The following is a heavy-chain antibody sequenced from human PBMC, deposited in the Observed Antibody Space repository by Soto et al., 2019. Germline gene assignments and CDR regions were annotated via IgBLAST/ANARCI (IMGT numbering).Heavy chain of an antibody. D-gene: IGHD1-1*01. CDR2: ISGSGGST. J-gene: IGHJ6*02. CDR1: GFTFSSYA. V-gene: IGHV3-23*01. CDR3: APGRVLDLYFVMDV. Sequence: EVQLLESGGGLVQPGGSLRLSCAASGFTFSSYAMSWVRQAPGKGLEWVSAISGSGGSTYYADSVKGRFTISRDNSKNTLYLESNSLSAEDTSVYDCAPGRVLDLYFVMDVCGQGATVTVSS.